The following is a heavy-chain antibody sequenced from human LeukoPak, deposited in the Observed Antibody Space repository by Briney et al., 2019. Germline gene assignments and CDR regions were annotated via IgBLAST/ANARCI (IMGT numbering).Heavy chain of an antibody. CDR3: ESTRGP. J-gene: IGHJ5*02. CDR1: GFTLSGYW. Sequence: GGSLRLSCAASGFTLSGYWMRWVRQAPGKGLEWVATIKEDGSKKSYMDSVEGRFTISIDNAKNSVNLQMSSLRADDTAAYHCESTRGPWGLGTPVTVSS. V-gene: IGHV3-7*03. CDR2: IKEDGSKK. D-gene: IGHD1-14*01.